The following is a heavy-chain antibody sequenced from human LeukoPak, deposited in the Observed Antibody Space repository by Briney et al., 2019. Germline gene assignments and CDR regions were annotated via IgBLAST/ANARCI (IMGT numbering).Heavy chain of an antibody. Sequence: GGSLRLSCAVSGITLSNYGMSWVRQAPGKGLDWVAGISDSGGATNYADSVKGRFTISRDNRKNTLYLQMNSLRAEDTAVYFCAKRGVVIRVILVGFHKQAYYFDSWGQGALVTVSS. CDR2: ISDSGGAT. CDR3: AKRGVVIRVILVGFHKQAYYFDS. CDR1: GITLSNYG. V-gene: IGHV3-23*01. D-gene: IGHD3-22*01. J-gene: IGHJ4*02.